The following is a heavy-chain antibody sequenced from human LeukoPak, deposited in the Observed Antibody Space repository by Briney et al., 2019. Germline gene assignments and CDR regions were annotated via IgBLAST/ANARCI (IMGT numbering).Heavy chain of an antibody. CDR3: ARDTAMVKFGN. V-gene: IGHV1-69*04. CDR1: GGTFSSYA. J-gene: IGHJ4*02. D-gene: IGHD5-18*01. Sequence: GASVKVSCKASGGTFSSYAISWVRQAPGQGLEWMGRIIHIFGIANYAQKFQGRVTITADKSTSTAYMELSSLRSEDTAVYYCARDTAMVKFGNWGQGTLVTVSS. CDR2: IIHIFGIA.